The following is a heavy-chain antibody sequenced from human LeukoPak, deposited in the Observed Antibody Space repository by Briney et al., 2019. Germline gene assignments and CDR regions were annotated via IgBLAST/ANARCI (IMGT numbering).Heavy chain of an antibody. CDR1: GYTFTSYG. V-gene: IGHV1-8*02. CDR2: ISAYNGNT. D-gene: IGHD3-22*01. J-gene: IGHJ4*02. Sequence: ASVTVSFTASGYTFTSYGISWVRQAPGQGLEWMGWISAYNGNTGYAQKFQGRVTMTRNTSISTAYMELSSLRSEDTAVYYCAKEGDYYDSSGYLYYFDYWGQGTLVTVSS. CDR3: AKEGDYYDSSGYLYYFDY.